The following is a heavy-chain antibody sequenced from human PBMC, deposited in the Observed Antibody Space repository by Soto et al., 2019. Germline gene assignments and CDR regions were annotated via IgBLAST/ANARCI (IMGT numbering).Heavy chain of an antibody. J-gene: IGHJ4*02. D-gene: IGHD3-22*01. Sequence: PPETLSLTCTVSGGSISSGDYYWSWIRQPPGKGLEWIGYIYYSGSTYYNPSLKSRVTISVDTSKNQFSLKLSSVTAADTAVYYCARGLNDYDSSGCVDYWGQGTLVTVSS. CDR3: ARGLNDYDSSGCVDY. CDR2: IYYSGST. CDR1: GGSISSGDYY. V-gene: IGHV4-30-4*01.